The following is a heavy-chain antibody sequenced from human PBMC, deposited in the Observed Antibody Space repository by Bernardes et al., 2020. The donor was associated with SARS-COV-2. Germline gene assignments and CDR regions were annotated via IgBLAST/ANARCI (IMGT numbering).Heavy chain of an antibody. D-gene: IGHD3-10*01. CDR1: GFTFSSYS. CDR2: IGSGSGTI. V-gene: IGHV3-48*01. CDR3: ARKSGWFDP. Sequence: GGSLRLSCAASGFTFSSYSMNWVRQAPGKGLEWVSYIGSGSGTIYYADSVKGRFTISRDNAKNSLYLQMNSLRAEDTAVYYCARKSGWFDPWGQGTLVIVSS. J-gene: IGHJ5*02.